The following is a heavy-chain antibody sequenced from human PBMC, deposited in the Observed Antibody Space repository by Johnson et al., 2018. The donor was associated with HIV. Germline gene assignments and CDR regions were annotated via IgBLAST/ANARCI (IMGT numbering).Heavy chain of an antibody. V-gene: IGHV3-15*01. J-gene: IGHJ3*01. CDR1: GFTFSDAW. Sequence: VQLVESGGGLVKPGGSLRLSCAASGFTFSDAWMSWVRQAPGKGLEWVGLIKSKTDGGTTDYAAPVKGRFTISRDDSKNTLYLQMNSLKTEDTAVYYCTTGTTVPTWDWGQGTMVTVSS. CDR3: TTGTTVPTWD. CDR2: IKSKTDGGTT. D-gene: IGHD4-17*01.